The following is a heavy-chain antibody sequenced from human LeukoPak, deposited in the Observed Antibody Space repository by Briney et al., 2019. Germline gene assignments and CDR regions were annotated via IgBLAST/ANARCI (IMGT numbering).Heavy chain of an antibody. CDR2: INPNSGGT. V-gene: IGHV1-2*02. D-gene: IGHD6-13*01. J-gene: IGHJ4*02. Sequence: ASVKVSCKASGYTFTGYYMHWVRQAPGQGLEWMGWINPNSGGTNYAQKFQGRVTMTRDTSISTAYMELSRLRSDDTAVYYCARVIAEAGTEVDYWGQGTLVTVSS. CDR3: ARVIAEAGTEVDY. CDR1: GYTFTGYY.